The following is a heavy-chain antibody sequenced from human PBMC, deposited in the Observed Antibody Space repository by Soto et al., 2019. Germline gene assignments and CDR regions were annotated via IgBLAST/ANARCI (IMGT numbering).Heavy chain of an antibody. V-gene: IGHV4-30-4*01. D-gene: IGHD6-19*01. CDR1: GCSISSGDYY. Sequence: SQNRSLTCTVSGCSISSGDYYWSWIRQPPRKGMKWIGYIYYSGSTYYNPSLKRRVTISVDTSKNQFSLKLSSVTAADTAVYYCARVPGPTLTGCSRNWFGPWGQCPLVT. J-gene: IGHJ5*02. CDR3: ARVPGPTLTGCSRNWFGP. CDR2: IYYSGST.